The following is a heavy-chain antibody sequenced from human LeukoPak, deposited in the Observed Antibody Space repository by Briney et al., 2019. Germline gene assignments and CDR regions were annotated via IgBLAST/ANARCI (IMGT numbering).Heavy chain of an antibody. V-gene: IGHV3-7*04. D-gene: IGHD6-19*01. CDR1: GFAFSSYW. CDR3: ARGYNSALDY. J-gene: IGHJ4*02. Sequence: GGSLRLSCAASGFAFSSYWMAWVRQAPGKGLEWVANIDQDGSDKNYVDSVKGLFTISIDNAKNSLYLQMNSLRVEDTALYFCARGYNSALDYWGQGVLVTVSS. CDR2: IDQDGSDK.